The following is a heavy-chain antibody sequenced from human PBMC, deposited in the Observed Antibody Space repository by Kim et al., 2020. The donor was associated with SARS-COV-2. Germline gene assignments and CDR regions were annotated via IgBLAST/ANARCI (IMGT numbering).Heavy chain of an antibody. CDR2: ISSSSSYI. CDR1: GFTFSSYS. J-gene: IGHJ4*02. D-gene: IGHD2-15*01. CDR3: ARVRCSGGSCYVSSFDY. V-gene: IGHV3-21*01. Sequence: GGSLRLSCAASGFTFSSYSMNWVRQAPGKGLEWVSSISSSSSYIYYADSVKGRFTISRDNAKNSLYLQMNSLRAEDTAVYYCARVRCSGGSCYVSSFDYWGQGTLVTVSS.